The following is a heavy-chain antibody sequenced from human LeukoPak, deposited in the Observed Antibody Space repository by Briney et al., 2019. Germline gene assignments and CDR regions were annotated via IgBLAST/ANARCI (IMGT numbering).Heavy chain of an antibody. CDR2: INTNTGNP. J-gene: IGHJ4*02. D-gene: IGHD6-13*01. Sequence: ASVKVSCKAFGYTITDNAMNWVRQAPGRGLEWMGWINTNTGNPTYAQGFTGRFVFSLDTSVSTAYLQISSLKAEDTAVYYCARLGIAAAGTKQFDYWGQGTLVTVSS. V-gene: IGHV7-4-1*02. CDR3: ARLGIAAAGTKQFDY. CDR1: GYTITDNA.